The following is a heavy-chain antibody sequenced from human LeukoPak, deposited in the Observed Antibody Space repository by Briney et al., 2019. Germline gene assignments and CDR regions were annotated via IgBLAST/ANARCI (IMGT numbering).Heavy chain of an antibody. CDR2: ISSSGITI. CDR1: GFPFSDYY. V-gene: IGHV3-11*01. Sequence: GGSLRLPCAASGFPFSDYYMSWIRQARGGGVEWVTYISSSGITIYYADSVKGRFTISRDNAKNSLYLQMNSLRAEDTAVYYCARGWRGDTAMLNFDYWGQGTLVTVSS. D-gene: IGHD5-18*01. J-gene: IGHJ4*02. CDR3: ARGWRGDTAMLNFDY.